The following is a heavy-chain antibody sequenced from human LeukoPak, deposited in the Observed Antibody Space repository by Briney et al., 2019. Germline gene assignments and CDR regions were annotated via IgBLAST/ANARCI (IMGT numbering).Heavy chain of an antibody. CDR1: GYTFTAFY. J-gene: IGHJ4*02. CDR2: INPNSGGT. D-gene: IGHD4-17*01. Sequence: ASVKVSCKASGYTFTAFYMHWVRRAPGQGLEWMGWINPNSGGTNYAQKFQGWVTMTRDTSISTAYMELSRLRSDDTAVYYCARAHYGDYGGYYFDYWGQGTLVTFSS. CDR3: ARAHYGDYGGYYFDY. V-gene: IGHV1-2*04.